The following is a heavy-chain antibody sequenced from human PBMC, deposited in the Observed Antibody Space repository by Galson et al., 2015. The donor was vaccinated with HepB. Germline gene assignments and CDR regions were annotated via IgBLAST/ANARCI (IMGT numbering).Heavy chain of an antibody. Sequence: TLSLTCAVSGGSISSGGYSWSWIRQPPGKGLEWIGNIFHSGSTYYNPSLKSRVTISVDGSKNQFSLKLSSVTAADTAVYYCASSGSYSRFDYWGQGTLVTVSS. CDR1: GGSISSGGYS. CDR2: IFHSGST. V-gene: IGHV4-30-2*01. D-gene: IGHD3-10*01. CDR3: ASSGSYSRFDY. J-gene: IGHJ4*02.